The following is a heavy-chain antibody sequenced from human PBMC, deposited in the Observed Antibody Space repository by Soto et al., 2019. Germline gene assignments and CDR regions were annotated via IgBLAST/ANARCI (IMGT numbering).Heavy chain of an antibody. Sequence: PAETLCLTCTVSAGYISSGAFYRSWIRQPPGKGLEWIGYIYNSGSTDCNPSLKSRLTISLDTSKNQFSLKLGSVTAADTAIYYCARGSTQRGADAFDVWGHGTMVTVSS. V-gene: IGHV4-30-4*08. D-gene: IGHD3-10*01. CDR3: ARGSTQRGADAFDV. J-gene: IGHJ3*01. CDR1: AGYISSGAFY. CDR2: IYNSGST.